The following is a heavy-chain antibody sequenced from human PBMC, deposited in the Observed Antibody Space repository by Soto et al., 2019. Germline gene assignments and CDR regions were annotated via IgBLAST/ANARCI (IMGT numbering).Heavy chain of an antibody. Sequence: GGSLRLSCAASGFTFSSYAMVWVRQAPGKGLEWVSTITANSGSTAYGDSVKGRLTISRDNSKRTLYLQMNSLRVEDTAAYYCANSPEWPSRYFDYWGQGTLVTVSS. CDR1: GFTFSSYA. D-gene: IGHD3-3*01. V-gene: IGHV3-23*01. CDR2: ITANSGST. J-gene: IGHJ4*02. CDR3: ANSPEWPSRYFDY.